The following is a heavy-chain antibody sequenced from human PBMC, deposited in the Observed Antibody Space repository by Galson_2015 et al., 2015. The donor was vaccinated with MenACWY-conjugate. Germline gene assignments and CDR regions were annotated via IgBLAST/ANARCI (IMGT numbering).Heavy chain of an antibody. CDR3: TRDMSPHSATMDF. CDR1: GYPFTAYF. J-gene: IGHJ4*02. D-gene: IGHD3-16*01. Sequence: SVKVSCKASGYPFTAYFIHWVRQAPGQGLQWMGWIDPKSGGANYAQNFQVRVTMTRDTSISTAYMDLSSLRSDDTAVYYCTRDMSPHSATMDFWGKGTLVTVSS. V-gene: IGHV1-2*02. CDR2: IDPKSGGA.